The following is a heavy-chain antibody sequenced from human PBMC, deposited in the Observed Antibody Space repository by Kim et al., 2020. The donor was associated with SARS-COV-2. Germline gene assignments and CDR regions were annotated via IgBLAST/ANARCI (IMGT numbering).Heavy chain of an antibody. V-gene: IGHV3-30*04. D-gene: IGHD2-2*01. CDR2: ISYDGSNK. Sequence: GGSLRLSCAASGFTFSSYAMHWFRQAPGKGLEWVAVISYDGSNKYYADSVKGRFTISRDNSKNTLYLQMNSLRAEDTAVYYCAREQGYCSSTSCIGEYY. CDR3: AREQGYCSSTSCIGEYY. CDR1: GFTFSSYA. J-gene: IGHJ6*01.